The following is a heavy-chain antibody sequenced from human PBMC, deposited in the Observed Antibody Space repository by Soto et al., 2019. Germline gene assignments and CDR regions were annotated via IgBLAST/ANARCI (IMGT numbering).Heavy chain of an antibody. Sequence: ASVKVSCKASGYTFTSYAISWVRQAPGQGLEWMGGIIPIFGTANYAQKFQGRVTITADESTSTAYMELSRLRSEDTAVYYCARARGIVVVTANDWFDPWGQGTLGTVPQ. CDR2: IIPIFGTA. V-gene: IGHV1-69*13. CDR3: ARARGIVVVTANDWFDP. D-gene: IGHD2-21*02. CDR1: GYTFTSYA. J-gene: IGHJ5*02.